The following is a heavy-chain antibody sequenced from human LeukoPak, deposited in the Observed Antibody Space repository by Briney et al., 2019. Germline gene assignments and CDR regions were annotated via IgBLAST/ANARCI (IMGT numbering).Heavy chain of an antibody. CDR2: INHSGST. D-gene: IGHD2-2*02. Sequence: PSETLSLTCAVYGGSFSVYYWSWIRQPPGKGLEWIGEINHSGSTNYNSSLKSRVTISVDTSKNQFSLKLSSVTAADTAVYYCARGGCSSTSCYSLSYYFDYWGQGTLVTVSS. CDR3: ARGGCSSTSCYSLSYYFDY. V-gene: IGHV4-34*01. CDR1: GGSFSVYY. J-gene: IGHJ4*02.